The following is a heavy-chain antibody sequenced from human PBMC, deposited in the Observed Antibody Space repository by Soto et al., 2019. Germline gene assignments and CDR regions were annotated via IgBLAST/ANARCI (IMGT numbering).Heavy chain of an antibody. CDR1: GGTFSRYT. J-gene: IGHJ4*02. D-gene: IGHD3-16*01. Sequence: QVQLVQSGAEVKKPGSSVKVSCKASGGTFSRYTINWVRQAPGQGLEWMGRIIPILGIAKSAQKFQGRVTITADKSTTTAYMELSSLRSEDTAVYYCARAVEGNDYVLDFWGQGTLVSVSS. V-gene: IGHV1-69*02. CDR3: ARAVEGNDYVLDF. CDR2: IIPILGIA.